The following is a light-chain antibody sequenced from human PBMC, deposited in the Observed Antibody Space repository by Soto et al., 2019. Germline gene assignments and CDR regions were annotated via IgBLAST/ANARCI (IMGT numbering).Light chain of an antibody. Sequence: EVVLTQSPGTLASFLGETATISFRASQTVRNNYLAWYQQKPGQAPRLLIYDASSRATGIPDRFTGSGSGTEFTLTITSLQSEDFALYYCQQYHNLWTFGQGTKVDIK. CDR2: DAS. CDR1: QTVRNNY. J-gene: IGKJ1*01. CDR3: QQYHNLWT. V-gene: IGKV3-20*01.